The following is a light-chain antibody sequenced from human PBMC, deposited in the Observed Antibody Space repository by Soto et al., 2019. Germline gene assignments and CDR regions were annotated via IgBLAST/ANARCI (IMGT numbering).Light chain of an antibody. CDR3: QNYNIAPSWT. J-gene: IGKJ1*01. V-gene: IGKV1-27*01. Sequence: DIQITQSPSSLSASVGDRVTITCRASQGISNYLAWYQQKPGKLPDILISSASTLQSGAPSRFSASGSGTDFTPTISSLQPEDVATYYCQNYNIAPSWTFGQGSKV. CDR1: QGISNY. CDR2: SAS.